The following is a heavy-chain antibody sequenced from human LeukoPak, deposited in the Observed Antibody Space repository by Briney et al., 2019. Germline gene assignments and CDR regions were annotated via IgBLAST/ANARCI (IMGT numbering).Heavy chain of an antibody. CDR1: GGSISSFY. J-gene: IGHJ4*02. V-gene: IGHV4-59*01. CDR2: IYYSGST. D-gene: IGHD4-23*01. Sequence: SETLSLTCTVSGGSISSFYWSWIRQPPGKGLEWIGYIYYSGSTKYNPSLKSRLTISVDTSKNQFSLKLSSVTAADTAVYYCARDYGGKFDCWGQGTLVTVSS. CDR3: ARDYGGKFDC.